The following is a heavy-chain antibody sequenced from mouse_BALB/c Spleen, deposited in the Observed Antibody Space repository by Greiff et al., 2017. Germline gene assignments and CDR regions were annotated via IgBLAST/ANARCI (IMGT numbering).Heavy chain of an antibody. CDR3: AKGDRYDGSYWYFDV. V-gene: IGHV14-1*02. D-gene: IGHD2-14*01. J-gene: IGHJ1*01. CDR2: IDPENGNT. Sequence: EVQLQQSGAELVRPGALVKLSCKASGFNIKDYYMHWVKQRPEQGLEWIGWIDPENGNTIYDPKFQGKASITADTSSNTAYLQLSSLTSEDTAVYYCAKGDRYDGSYWYFDVWGAGTTVTVSS. CDR1: GFNIKDYY.